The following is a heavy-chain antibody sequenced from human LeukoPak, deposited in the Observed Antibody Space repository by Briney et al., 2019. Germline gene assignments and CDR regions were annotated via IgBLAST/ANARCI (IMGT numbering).Heavy chain of an antibody. CDR3: ARTALLWFGGLLTDWFDP. V-gene: IGHV1-69*01. Sequence: WASVKVSCKASGGTFSSYAISWVRQAPGQGLEWMGGIIPIFGTANYAQKFQGRVTITADESTSTAYMELSSLRSEDTAVYYCARTALLWFGGLLTDWFDPWGQGTLVTVSS. CDR2: IIPIFGTA. J-gene: IGHJ5*02. D-gene: IGHD3-10*01. CDR1: GGTFSSYA.